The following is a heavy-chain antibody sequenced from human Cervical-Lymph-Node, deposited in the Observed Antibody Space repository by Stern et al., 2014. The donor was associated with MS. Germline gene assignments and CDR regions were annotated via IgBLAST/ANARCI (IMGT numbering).Heavy chain of an antibody. CDR2: IYYRGNT. CDR3: ARATDL. CDR1: GASITSYY. V-gene: IGHV4-59*01. Sequence: VQLVESGPGLLRPSETLSLTCTVSGASITSYYWSWIRQPPGKGLEWIGYIYYRGNTNYNASLKGRVAISLGTSKTQFSLRLSSVTAADTAVYYCARATDLWGQGTLVTVSS. J-gene: IGHJ5*02.